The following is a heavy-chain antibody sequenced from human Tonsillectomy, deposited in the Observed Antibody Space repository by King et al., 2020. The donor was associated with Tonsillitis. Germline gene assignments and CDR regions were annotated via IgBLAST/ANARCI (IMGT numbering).Heavy chain of an antibody. CDR3: ARSELLGTTTFDY. V-gene: IGHV4-59*01. Sequence: VQLQESGPGLVKPSETLSLTCTVSGGSISSDYWSWIRQTPGKGLEWIGYIYYSGNTKYNPSLKRRVTISVDTSKSQFSLNLSSVTAADTAVYYCARSELLGTTTFDYWGQGTLVTVSS. J-gene: IGHJ4*02. CDR2: IYYSGNT. CDR1: GGSISSDY. D-gene: IGHD1-26*01.